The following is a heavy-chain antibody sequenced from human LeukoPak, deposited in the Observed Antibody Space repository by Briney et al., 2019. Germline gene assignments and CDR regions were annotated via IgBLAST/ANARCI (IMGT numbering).Heavy chain of an antibody. CDR2: INPNSGGT. V-gene: IGHV1-2*02. J-gene: IGHJ5*02. Sequence: ASVKVSCKASGYTFTGYYMHWVRQAPGQGLEWMGWINPNSGGTNYAQKFQGRVTMTRDTSISTAYMELSRLRSDDTAVYYCARSLPRRGWFDPWCQGTLVTVSS. CDR1: GYTFTGYY. CDR3: ARSLPRRGWFDP.